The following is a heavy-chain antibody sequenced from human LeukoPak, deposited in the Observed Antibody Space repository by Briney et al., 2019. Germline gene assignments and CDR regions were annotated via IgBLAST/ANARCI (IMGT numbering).Heavy chain of an antibody. Sequence: SETLSLTCAVYGGSFSGYYWSWTRQPPGKGLEWIGEINHSGSTNYNPSLKSRVTISVDTSKNQFSLKLSSVTAADTAVYYCARGMRRAKYYYYYYMDVWGKGTTVTVSS. V-gene: IGHV4-34*01. J-gene: IGHJ6*03. CDR2: INHSGST. CDR1: GGSFSGYY. CDR3: ARGMRRAKYYYYYYMDV.